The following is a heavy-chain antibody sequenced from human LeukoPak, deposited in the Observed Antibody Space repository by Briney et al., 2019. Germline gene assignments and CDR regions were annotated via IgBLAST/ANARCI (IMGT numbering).Heavy chain of an antibody. CDR1: GGSISSSSYY. D-gene: IGHD3-22*01. V-gene: IGHV4-39*01. CDR3: AGVSMIVVVIHDWYFDL. J-gene: IGHJ2*01. Sequence: SETLSLTCTVSGGSISSSSYYWGWIRQPPGKGLEWIGNIYYSGRTYYNPSLKSRVTISVDTSKNQFSLKLSSVTATDTAVYYCAGVSMIVVVIHDWYFDLWGRGTLVTVSS. CDR2: IYYSGRT.